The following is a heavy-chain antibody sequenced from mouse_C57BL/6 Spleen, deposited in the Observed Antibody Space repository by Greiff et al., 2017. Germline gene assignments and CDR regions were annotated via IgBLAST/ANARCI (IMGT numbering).Heavy chain of an antibody. J-gene: IGHJ4*01. D-gene: IGHD2-1*01. CDR3: ARGLYYGLYAMYY. CDR2: ISSGSSTI. Sequence: EVMLVESGGGLVKPGGSLKLSCAASGFTFSDYGMHWVRQAPEKGLEWVAYISSGSSTIYYADTVKGRFTISRDNAKNTLFLQMTSLRSEDTAMYYCARGLYYGLYAMYYRGQGTSVTVSS. V-gene: IGHV5-17*01. CDR1: GFTFSDYG.